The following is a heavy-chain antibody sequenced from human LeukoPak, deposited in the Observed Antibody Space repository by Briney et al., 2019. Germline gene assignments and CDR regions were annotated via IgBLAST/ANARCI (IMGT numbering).Heavy chain of an antibody. CDR2: IYPGDSDT. CDR3: AVAGYSYGHDAFDI. V-gene: IGHV5-51*01. J-gene: IGHJ3*02. D-gene: IGHD5-18*01. Sequence: GESLKISCKGSGYSFSTYWTAWVRQMPGKGLEWMGIIYPGDSDTRYSPSFQGQVTISADKSISTAYLQWSSLKASDTAMYYCAVAGYSYGHDAFDIWGQGTMVTVSS. CDR1: GYSFSTYW.